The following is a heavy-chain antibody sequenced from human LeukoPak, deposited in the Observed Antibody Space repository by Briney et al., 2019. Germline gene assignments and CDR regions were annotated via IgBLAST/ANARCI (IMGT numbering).Heavy chain of an antibody. CDR2: IRGGGGRT. CDR3: ARDPNGDYIGAFEI. J-gene: IGHJ3*02. V-gene: IGHV3-23*01. CDR1: GFTFSTYA. Sequence: GGSLRLSCAASGFTFSTYAMMWLRQAPGKGLEWVSAIRGGGGRTFYADSVKGRFTISRDNSRNTLYLQMSSLRAEDTAIYYCARDPNGDYIGAFEIWGQGTLVTVSS. D-gene: IGHD4-17*01.